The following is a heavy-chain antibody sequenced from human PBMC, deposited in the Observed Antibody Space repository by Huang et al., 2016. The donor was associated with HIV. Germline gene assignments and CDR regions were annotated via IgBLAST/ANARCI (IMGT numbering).Heavy chain of an antibody. CDR1: GYTFTGYG. CDR2: ISVYNGNT. Sequence: QVQLVQSGAEVKKPGASVKVSCKASGYTFTGYGISWVRQAPGQGLEWMGWISVYNGNTKSAQKLQGRVTMTTDTSTSTAYMERRSLRSDDTAVYYCARALGLGSGYYFLNNWFDPWGQGTLVTVSS. CDR3: ARALGLGSGYYFLNNWFDP. J-gene: IGHJ5*02. D-gene: IGHD3-3*01. V-gene: IGHV1-18*04.